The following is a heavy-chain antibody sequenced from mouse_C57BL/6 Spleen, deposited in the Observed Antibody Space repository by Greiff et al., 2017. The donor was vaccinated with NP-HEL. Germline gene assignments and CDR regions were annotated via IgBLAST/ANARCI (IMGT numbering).Heavy chain of an antibody. J-gene: IGHJ2*01. V-gene: IGHV1-50*01. CDR3: ARRGYYYGSSFDY. CDR1: GYTFTSYW. CDR2: IDPSDSYT. D-gene: IGHD1-1*01. Sequence: QVQLKQSGAELVKPGASVKLSCKASGYTFTSYWMQWVKQRPGQGLEWIGEIDPSDSYTNYNQKFKGKATLTVDTSSSTAYMQLSSLTSEDSAVYYCARRGYYYGSSFDYWGQGTTLTVSS.